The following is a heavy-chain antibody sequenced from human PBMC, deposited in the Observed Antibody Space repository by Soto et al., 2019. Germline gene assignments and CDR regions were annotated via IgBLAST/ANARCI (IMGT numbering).Heavy chain of an antibody. CDR2: IYYSGST. V-gene: IGHV4-39*01. CDR3: ASRQSRPGFDP. J-gene: IGHJ5*02. D-gene: IGHD2-2*01. CDR1: GGSISSSSYY. Sequence: QLQLQESGPGLVKPSETLSLTCTVTGGSISSSSYYWGWIRQPPGKGLEWIGNIYYSGSTYYNPSVRSRVTISVDTSKVQLPLQLSSVTAADTAVYYCASRQSRPGFDPWGQGTLVSVSS.